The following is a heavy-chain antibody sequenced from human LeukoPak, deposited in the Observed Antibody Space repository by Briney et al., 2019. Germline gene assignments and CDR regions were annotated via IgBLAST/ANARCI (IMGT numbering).Heavy chain of an antibody. D-gene: IGHD5-24*01. Sequence: PGGSLRLSCAASGFTFSTFGMNWVRQAPGKGLERVSIITSGVGITYYADSVKGRFTISRDNSRNTLYLQMNSLRAEDTAVYYCAKDIERWLQSLFDYWGQGTLVTVSS. V-gene: IGHV3-23*01. J-gene: IGHJ4*02. CDR1: GFTFSTFG. CDR3: AKDIERWLQSLFDY. CDR2: ITSGVGIT.